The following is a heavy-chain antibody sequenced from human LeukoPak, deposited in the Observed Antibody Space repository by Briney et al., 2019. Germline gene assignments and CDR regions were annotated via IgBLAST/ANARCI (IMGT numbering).Heavy chain of an antibody. D-gene: IGHD2-2*01. CDR1: GFTFSSYS. CDR2: ISSSSSYI. CDR3: ARGGIVVVPAPLNWFDP. J-gene: IGHJ5*02. Sequence: GGSLRLSCAASGFTFSSYSMNWVRHAPGKGLEWVSSISSSSSYIYYADSVKGRFTISRDNAKNSLYLQMNSLRAEDTAVYYCARGGIVVVPAPLNWFDPWGQGTLVTVSS. V-gene: IGHV3-21*01.